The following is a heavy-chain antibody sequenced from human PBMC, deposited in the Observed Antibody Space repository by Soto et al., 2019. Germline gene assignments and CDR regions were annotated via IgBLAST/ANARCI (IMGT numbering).Heavy chain of an antibody. J-gene: IGHJ4*02. CDR1: GDSISSRGYY. D-gene: IGHD6-6*01. V-gene: IGHV4-31*03. Sequence: QVQLQESGPGLVKPSQTLSLTCTVSGDSISSRGYYWSWIRQHPGKGLEWIGYIYYNGNTYYNPSLQSRGTISADRSRNQFSLKLSSVTAADTAVYYCARAPSSHYFDYWGQGTLVTVSS. CDR3: ARAPSSHYFDY. CDR2: IYYNGNT.